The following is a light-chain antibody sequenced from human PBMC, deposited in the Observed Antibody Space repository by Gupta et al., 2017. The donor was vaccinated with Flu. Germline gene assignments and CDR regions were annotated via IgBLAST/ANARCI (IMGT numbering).Light chain of an antibody. V-gene: IGKV3-20*01. J-gene: IGKJ2*03. CDR2: RAS. CDR1: QSVSSTY. CDR3: QQYGKLPYS. Sequence: EIVLTQSPGTLSLSPGERATLSCRASQSVSSTYLAWYQQKPGQFPRLLIYRASSRATGIPDRFSGSESGTDFTLTISRLEPEDFAVYYCQQYGKLPYSFGQGTKLEIK.